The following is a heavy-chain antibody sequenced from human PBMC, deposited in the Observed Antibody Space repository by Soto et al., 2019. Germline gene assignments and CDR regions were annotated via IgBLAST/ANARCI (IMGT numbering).Heavy chain of an antibody. Sequence: ASVKVSCKASGGTFSSYAISWVRQAPGQGLEWMGGIIPIFGTANYAQKFQGRVTITADESTSTAYMELSSLRSEDTAVYYCAKEIQPSYAFDIWGQGTMVTVSS. V-gene: IGHV1-69*13. J-gene: IGHJ3*02. CDR1: GGTFSSYA. D-gene: IGHD5-18*01. CDR2: IIPIFGTA. CDR3: AKEIQPSYAFDI.